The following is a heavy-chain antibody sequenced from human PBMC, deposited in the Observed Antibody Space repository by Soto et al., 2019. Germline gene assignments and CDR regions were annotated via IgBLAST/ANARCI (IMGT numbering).Heavy chain of an antibody. D-gene: IGHD2-2*01. V-gene: IGHV1-8*01. CDR1: GYTFTSYD. J-gene: IGHJ6*02. CDR3: ARGDIVVVPAAERYYYYYGMDV. Sequence: GASVKVSCKASGYTFTSYDINWVRQATGQGLEWMGWMNPNSGNTGYAQKFQGRVTMTRNTSISTAYMELSSLRYEDTAVYYCARGDIVVVPAAERYYYYYGMDVWGQGNTVTVSS. CDR2: MNPNSGNT.